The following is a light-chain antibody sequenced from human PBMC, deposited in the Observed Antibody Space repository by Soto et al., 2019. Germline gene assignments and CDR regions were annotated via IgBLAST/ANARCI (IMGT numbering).Light chain of an antibody. V-gene: IGKV4-1*01. CDR3: QQTFGVTPLT. Sequence: DIVMTQSPDSLAVSLGERATINCKSSQSVLFTSNNRNYIGWYQQKPGQSPTLLIYWASTRESGVPDRFSGSGSGTAFTLTINNVQAEDVAVYYCQQTFGVTPLTFGGGTKVEI. CDR2: WAS. CDR1: QSVLFTSNNRNY. J-gene: IGKJ4*01.